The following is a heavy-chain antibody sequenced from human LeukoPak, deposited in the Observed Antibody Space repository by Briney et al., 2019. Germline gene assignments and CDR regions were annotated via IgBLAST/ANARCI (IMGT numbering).Heavy chain of an antibody. J-gene: IGHJ4*02. CDR2: IYYSGST. Sequence: SQTLSLTCTVSGGSISSGSYYWSWIRQPPGKGLEWIGYIYYSGSTNYNPSLKSRVTISVDTSKNQFSLKLSSVTAADTAVYYCARASGGKFDYWGQGTLVTVSS. CDR3: ARASGGKFDY. D-gene: IGHD2-15*01. CDR1: GGSISSGSYY. V-gene: IGHV4-61*01.